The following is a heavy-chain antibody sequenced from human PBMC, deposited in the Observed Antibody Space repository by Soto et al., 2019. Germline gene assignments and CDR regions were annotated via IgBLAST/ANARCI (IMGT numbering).Heavy chain of an antibody. V-gene: IGHV1-2*04. J-gene: IGHJ6*02. Sequence: GASVKVSCKAPGYKFTGYYLHGVRKAPGQVVEWMGWINPSSGGANIAQKFQGWVTMTRHTSIDTAYMELTRLRSDDTAVYYCARDAAMGHYYHYGMDVWGQGTPVTVSS. CDR1: GYKFTGYY. D-gene: IGHD5-18*01. CDR3: ARDAAMGHYYHYGMDV. CDR2: INPSSGGA.